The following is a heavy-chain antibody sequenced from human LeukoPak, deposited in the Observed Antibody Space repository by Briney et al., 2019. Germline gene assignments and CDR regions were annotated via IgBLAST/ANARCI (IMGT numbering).Heavy chain of an antibody. V-gene: IGHV3-21*01. D-gene: IGHD3-3*01. CDR1: GFTFSSYS. J-gene: IGHJ3*02. CDR2: ISSSSSYI. Sequence: GGSLRLSCAASGFTFSSYSMNWVRQAPGKGLEWVSSISSSSSYIYYADSVKGRFTISRDNAKNSLYLQMNSLRAEDTAVYYCARSYYDFWSGYYMRAFDIWGQGTMVTVSS. CDR3: ARSYYDFWSGYYMRAFDI.